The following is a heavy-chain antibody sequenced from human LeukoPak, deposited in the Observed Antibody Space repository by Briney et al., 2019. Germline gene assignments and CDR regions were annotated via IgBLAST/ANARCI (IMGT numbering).Heavy chain of an antibody. J-gene: IGHJ2*01. CDR2: FGIGGDS. V-gene: IGHV3-13*04. D-gene: IGHD6-19*01. CDR1: GFTFSSHD. CDR3: ARGGWSHNNRYFDL. Sequence: GGSLRLSCVASGFTFSSHDMHWVRQAAGRGLEWVSAFGIGGDSYYPGSVKGRFTISREDAKNSLYLQMNSLRAGDTAVYYCARGGWSHNNRYFDLWGRGTLVTVSS.